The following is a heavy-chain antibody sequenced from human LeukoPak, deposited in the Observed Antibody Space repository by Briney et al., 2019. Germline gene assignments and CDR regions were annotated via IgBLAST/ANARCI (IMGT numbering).Heavy chain of an antibody. V-gene: IGHV1-46*02. Sequence: ASVTVSCTASGYTINSYYMHWVRQAPGQGLEWMGIINPSGGSTSYAQKFQGRVTMTRDTSTSTVYMELSSLRSEDTAVYYCAREEGYDILTGYYHHDAFDIWGQGTMVTVSS. J-gene: IGHJ3*02. CDR2: INPSGGST. D-gene: IGHD3-9*01. CDR3: AREEGYDILTGYYHHDAFDI. CDR1: GYTINSYY.